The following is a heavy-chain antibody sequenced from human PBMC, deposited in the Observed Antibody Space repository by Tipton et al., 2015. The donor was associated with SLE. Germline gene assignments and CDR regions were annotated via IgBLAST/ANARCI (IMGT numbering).Heavy chain of an antibody. D-gene: IGHD4/OR15-4a*01. CDR1: GGSISSYY. CDR3: ARGRMSDYGGFDY. V-gene: IGHV4-59*01. CDR2: IYYSGRT. J-gene: IGHJ4*02. Sequence: TLSLTCTVLGGSISSYYWSWIRQPPGKGLEWIGYIYYSGRTNYNPSLKSRVTISVDTSKNQFSLKLSSVTAADTAVYYCARGRMSDYGGFDYWGQGTLVTVSS.